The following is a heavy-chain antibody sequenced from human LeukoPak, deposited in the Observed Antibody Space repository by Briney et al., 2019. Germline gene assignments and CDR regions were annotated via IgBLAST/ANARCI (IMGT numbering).Heavy chain of an antibody. Sequence: ASVTVSCKASGYTFTSYGISWVRQAPGQGLEWMGWISAYNGNTNYAQKLQGRVTMTTDTSTSTAYMGLRSLRSDDTAVYYCARDPYSSGWYPFNWFDPWGQGTLVTVSS. D-gene: IGHD6-19*01. CDR3: ARDPYSSGWYPFNWFDP. CDR1: GYTFTSYG. CDR2: ISAYNGNT. V-gene: IGHV1-18*01. J-gene: IGHJ5*02.